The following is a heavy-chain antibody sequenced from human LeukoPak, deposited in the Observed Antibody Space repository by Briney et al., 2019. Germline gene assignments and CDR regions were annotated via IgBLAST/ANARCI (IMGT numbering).Heavy chain of an antibody. J-gene: IGHJ4*02. D-gene: IGHD1-26*01. V-gene: IGHV4-59*01. CDR2: IYYSGST. CDR3: ARSGGTWSYNY. CDR1: GGSISSYY. Sequence: PSETLSLTCTVSGGSISSYYWSWIRQPPGKGLEWIGYIYYSGSTHYNPSLKSRVTISADTSKNQFSLTLTSVTAADTAVYYCARSGGTWSYNYWGQGTLVTVSS.